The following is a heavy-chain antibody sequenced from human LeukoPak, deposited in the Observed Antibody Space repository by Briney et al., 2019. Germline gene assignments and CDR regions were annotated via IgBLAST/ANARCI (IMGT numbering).Heavy chain of an antibody. CDR1: GGSISSGGYY. D-gene: IGHD6-19*01. CDR3: ARWGPVAGNFDY. J-gene: IGHJ4*02. CDR2: IYHSGST. Sequence: SETLSLTCTVSGGSISSGGYYWSWIRQPPGKGLGWIGYIYHSGSTYYNPSLKSRVTISVDRSKNQFSLKLSSVTAADTAVYYCARWGPVAGNFDYWGQGTLVAVSS. V-gene: IGHV4-30-2*01.